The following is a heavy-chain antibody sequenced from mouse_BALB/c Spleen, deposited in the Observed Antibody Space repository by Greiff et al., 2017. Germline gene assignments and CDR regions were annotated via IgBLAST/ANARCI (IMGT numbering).Heavy chain of an antibody. CDR1: GYTFTDYN. CDR2: IYPYNGGT. D-gene: IGHD2-4*01. J-gene: IGHJ4*01. Sequence: VQLQQSGPELVKPGASVKISCKASGYTFTDYNMHWVKQSHGKSLEWIGYIYPYNGGTGYNQKFKSKATLTVDNSSSTAYMELRSLTSEDSAVYYCARVYDYDWDYYAMDYWGQGTSVTVSS. V-gene: IGHV1S29*02. CDR3: ARVYDYDWDYYAMDY.